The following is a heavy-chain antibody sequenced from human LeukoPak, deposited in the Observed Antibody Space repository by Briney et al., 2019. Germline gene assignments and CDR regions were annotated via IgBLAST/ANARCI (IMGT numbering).Heavy chain of an antibody. J-gene: IGHJ5*02. V-gene: IGHV3-53*05. CDR2: IYSGGST. CDR3: AKGQGFGDEDWFDP. CDR1: GFTVSSNY. Sequence: GGSLRLSCAASGFTVSSNYMSWVRQAPGKGLEWVSVIYSGGSTYYADSVKGRFTISRDNSKNTLYLQMNSLRAEDTAVYYCAKGQGFGDEDWFDPWGQGTLVTVSS. D-gene: IGHD3-10*01.